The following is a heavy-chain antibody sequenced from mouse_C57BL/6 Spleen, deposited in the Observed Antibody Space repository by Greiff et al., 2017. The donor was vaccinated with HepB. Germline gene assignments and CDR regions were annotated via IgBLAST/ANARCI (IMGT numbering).Heavy chain of an antibody. Sequence: DVQLQESGPGLVKPSQSLSLTCSVTGYSITSGYYWNWIRQFPGNKLEWMGYISYDGSNNYNPSLKNRISITRDTSKNQFFLTLNSVTTEDTATFYCAREGDEYDYYAMDYWGQGTSVTVSS. CDR1: GYSITSGYY. D-gene: IGHD2-4*01. CDR2: ISYDGSN. J-gene: IGHJ4*01. V-gene: IGHV3-6*01. CDR3: AREGDEYDYYAMDY.